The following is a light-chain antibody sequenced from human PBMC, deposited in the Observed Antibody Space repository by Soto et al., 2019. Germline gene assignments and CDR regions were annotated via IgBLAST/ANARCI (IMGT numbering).Light chain of an antibody. CDR3: QQYDTLPLT. V-gene: IGKV1-33*01. Sequence: DIQMTQSPSSLSASVGDRVTITCQASQDITTYLNWYQQKPGKAPKLLIHDSSNLETGVPSRFSGSGSGTYFSFTISRRQPEDIATYYCQQYDTLPLTFGHGTRLEIK. CDR1: QDITTY. CDR2: DSS. J-gene: IGKJ5*01.